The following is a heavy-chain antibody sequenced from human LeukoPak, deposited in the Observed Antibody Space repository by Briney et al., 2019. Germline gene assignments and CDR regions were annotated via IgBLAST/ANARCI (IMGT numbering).Heavy chain of an antibody. V-gene: IGHV4-34*01. CDR1: GGSFSGYY. CDR3: ARGSGLRYFDWSKYYFDY. J-gene: IGHJ4*02. CDR2: INHSGST. Sequence: NPSETLSLTCAVYGGSFSGYYWSWIRQPPGKGLEWIGEINHSGSTNYNPSLKSRVTISVDTSKNQFSLKLSSVTAADTAVYYCARGSGLRYFDWSKYYFDYWGQGTLVTVSS. D-gene: IGHD3-9*01.